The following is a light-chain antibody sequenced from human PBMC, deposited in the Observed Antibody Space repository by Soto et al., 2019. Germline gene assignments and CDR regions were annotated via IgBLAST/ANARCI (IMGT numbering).Light chain of an antibody. V-gene: IGKV3-20*01. Sequence: EIVLTQSPGTLSWSPGESATLSCRASQSVSSSQVAWYQLKPGQAPRLLIYGASSRATGIPDRFSGVGSETDFTLTISRLEPEDFAVYYCQQYATAPHTFGQGTKVEIK. CDR1: QSVSSSQ. CDR3: QQYATAPHT. CDR2: GAS. J-gene: IGKJ2*01.